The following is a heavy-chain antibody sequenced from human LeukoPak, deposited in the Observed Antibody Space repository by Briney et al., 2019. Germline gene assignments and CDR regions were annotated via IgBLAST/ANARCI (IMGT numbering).Heavy chain of an antibody. V-gene: IGHV3-21*01. CDR3: ARDKEGHYDFWSGYYAPYYYYYYGMDA. Sequence: GGSLRLSCAASGFTFSSYSMNWVRQAPGKGLEWVSSISSSSSYIYYADSVKGRFTISRDNAKNSLYLQMNSLRAEDTAVYYCARDKEGHYDFWSGYYAPYYYYYYGMDAWGQGTTVTVSS. CDR2: ISSSSSYI. CDR1: GFTFSSYS. D-gene: IGHD3-3*01. J-gene: IGHJ6*02.